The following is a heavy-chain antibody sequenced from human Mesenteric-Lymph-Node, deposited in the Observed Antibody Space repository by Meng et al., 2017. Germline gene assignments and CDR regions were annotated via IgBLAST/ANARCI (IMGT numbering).Heavy chain of an antibody. J-gene: IGHJ4*02. CDR2: ISYDGNKK. CDR3: AKSLEAAATGFDY. Sequence: VQLVDSGGVVVQPGRSLRLSRAASGFTFSSYGMHWVRQAPGKGLEWVALISYDGNKKYYGDSVKGRFTISRDISKNTLYLQMNSLRPEDTAVYFCAKSLEAAATGFDYWGQGTLVTVSS. V-gene: IGHV3-30*18. D-gene: IGHD2-15*01. CDR1: GFTFSSYG.